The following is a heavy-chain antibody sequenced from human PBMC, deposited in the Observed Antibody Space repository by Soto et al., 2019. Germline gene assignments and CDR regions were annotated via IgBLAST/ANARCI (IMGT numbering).Heavy chain of an antibody. CDR2: ISYDGGNK. J-gene: IGHJ6*02. Sequence: PGGSLRLSCAASGFTFSSYGMHWVRQAPGKGLEWVTLISYDGGNKYYADSVKGRFSISRDNSRNTLYLQMNSLRPEDAAVYYCVKSLGFCSSSSCSRDYYYYYGMDVWGQGTTVTASS. D-gene: IGHD2-2*01. CDR1: GFTFSSYG. CDR3: VKSLGFCSSSSCSRDYYYYYGMDV. V-gene: IGHV3-30*18.